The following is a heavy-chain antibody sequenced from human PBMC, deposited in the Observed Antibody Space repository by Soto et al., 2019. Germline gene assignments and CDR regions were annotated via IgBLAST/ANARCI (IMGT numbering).Heavy chain of an antibody. CDR2: IYYSGST. CDR3: ASYCGGDCYSGWAFDI. Sequence: SETLSLTCNVSGGAIDTGAHYWDWIRQAPGKGLEWIGSIYYSGSTYYNPSLKSRVTISVDTSKNQFSLKLSSVTAADTAVYYCASYCGGDCYSGWAFDIWGQGTXVTVSS. J-gene: IGHJ3*02. D-gene: IGHD2-21*02. CDR1: GGAIDTGAHY. V-gene: IGHV4-39*01.